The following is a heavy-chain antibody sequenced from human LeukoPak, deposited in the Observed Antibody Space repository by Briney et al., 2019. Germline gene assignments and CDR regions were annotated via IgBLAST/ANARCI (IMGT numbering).Heavy chain of an antibody. CDR2: ISYDGNKK. J-gene: IGHJ4*02. CDR3: ARWKSLKGTFDY. V-gene: IGHV3-30*04. CDR1: GFTFSNYA. D-gene: IGHD1-7*01. Sequence: PGGSLRHSCEVSGFTFSNYALNWVRQAPGKGLEGVAVISYDGNKKYYADSVKGRFTISRDNSKNTLYLQMNSLRAEDTAVYYCARWKSLKGTFDYWGQGTLVTVSS.